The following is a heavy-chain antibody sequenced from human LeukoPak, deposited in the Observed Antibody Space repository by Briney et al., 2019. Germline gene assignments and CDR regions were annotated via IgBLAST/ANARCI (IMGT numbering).Heavy chain of an antibody. CDR2: IYYSGST. CDR1: GGSISSGGYY. Sequence: SETLSLTCTVSGGSISSGGYYWSWIHQHPGKGLEWIGYIYYSGSTYYNPSLKSRVTISVDTSKNQSSLKLSSVTAADTAVYYCAREDSSGYNYWGQGTLVTVSS. J-gene: IGHJ4*02. D-gene: IGHD3-22*01. CDR3: AREDSSGYNY. V-gene: IGHV4-31*03.